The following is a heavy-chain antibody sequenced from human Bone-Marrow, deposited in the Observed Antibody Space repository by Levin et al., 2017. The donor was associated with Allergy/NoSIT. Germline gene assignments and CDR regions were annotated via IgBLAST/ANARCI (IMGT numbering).Heavy chain of an antibody. V-gene: IGHV4-34*01. CDR1: GGSFSGYC. CDR3: ATYQGTVFWNYSPYYFDY. Sequence: SETLSLTCAVFGGSFSGYCLSWIRQPPGKGLEWIGEITHSGSTNYNPSLKSRVTISVDMSKNQFSLKLNSVTAADTAVYYCATYQGTVFWNYSPYYFDYWGQGTLVTVSS. J-gene: IGHJ4*02. D-gene: IGHD1-7*01. CDR2: ITHSGST.